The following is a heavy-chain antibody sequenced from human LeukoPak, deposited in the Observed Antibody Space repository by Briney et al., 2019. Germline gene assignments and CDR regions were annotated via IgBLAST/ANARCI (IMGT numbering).Heavy chain of an antibody. CDR3: GRWGYFDSGNYFVVDY. CDR1: GDSIRSYY. D-gene: IGHD3-22*01. V-gene: IGHV4-59*01. J-gene: IGHJ4*02. Sequence: PSETLSLTCIVSGDSIRSYYWNWIRQAPGKALEWIGHIHNNGDSAYNFSLKSRVTISMDTSKNQSSLKLSSVTAADTAVYYCGRWGYFDSGNYFVVDYWGQGTVVTVSS. CDR2: IHNNGDS.